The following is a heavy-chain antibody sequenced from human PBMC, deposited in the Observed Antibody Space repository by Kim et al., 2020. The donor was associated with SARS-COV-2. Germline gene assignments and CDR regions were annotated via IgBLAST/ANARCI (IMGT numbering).Heavy chain of an antibody. V-gene: IGHV3-21*01. CDR3: ARVDMTASYFDF. J-gene: IGHJ4*02. Sequence: YYPDSVKGRFTISRDNAKNSLYLQMNSLRAEDTAVYYCARVDMTASYFDFWGQGTLVTVSS. D-gene: IGHD2-2*03.